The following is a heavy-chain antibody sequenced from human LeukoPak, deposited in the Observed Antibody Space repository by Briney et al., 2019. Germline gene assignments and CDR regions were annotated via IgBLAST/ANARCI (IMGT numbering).Heavy chain of an antibody. J-gene: IGHJ4*02. CDR1: GFTFGSFW. Sequence: GGSLRLSCAASGFTFGSFWMHWVRQAPGKGLVWVSRINRDGSSPTYADSVMGRLTISRDNAKSTLYLEINSLRAEDTAVYYCAREDSGSYHPDRWGQGALVTVSS. CDR2: INRDGSSP. CDR3: AREDSGSYHPDR. D-gene: IGHD1-26*01. V-gene: IGHV3-74*01.